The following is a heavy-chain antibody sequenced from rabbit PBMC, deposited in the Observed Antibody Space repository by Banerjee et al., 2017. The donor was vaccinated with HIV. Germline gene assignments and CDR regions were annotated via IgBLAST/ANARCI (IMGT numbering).Heavy chain of an antibody. CDR2: IYAGSSGNT. CDR1: GFYLSSRYW. V-gene: IGHV1S45*01. J-gene: IGHJ4*01. Sequence: QEQLEESGGDLVKPEGSLTLTCTASGFYLSSRYWICWVRQAPGKGLEWIACIYAGSSGNTYYASWAKGRFTISKTSSTTVTLQMTSLTAADTATYFCARDGYPGYGYPNLWGPGTLVTVS. D-gene: IGHD7-1*01. CDR3: ARDGYPGYGYPNL.